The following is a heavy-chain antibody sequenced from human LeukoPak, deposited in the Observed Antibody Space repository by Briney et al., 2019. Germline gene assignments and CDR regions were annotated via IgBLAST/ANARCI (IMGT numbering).Heavy chain of an antibody. D-gene: IGHD5-18*01. CDR1: GFTLGSHD. CDR2: VSSGFHA. J-gene: IGHJ4*02. Sequence: GRSLRLSCTASGFTLGSHDMHWVRQIPGQCLEWVASVSSGFHAFFADSVQGRFTVSREDARNSLYLQMNSLRAGDTAVYYCVREARGYHYTYFDYWGQGTLVTVSS. CDR3: VREARGYHYTYFDY. V-gene: IGHV3-13*01.